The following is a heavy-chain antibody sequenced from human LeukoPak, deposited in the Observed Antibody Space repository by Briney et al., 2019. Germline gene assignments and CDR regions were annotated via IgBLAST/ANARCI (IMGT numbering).Heavy chain of an antibody. CDR3: AKTLSSGWSGKYYFDY. J-gene: IGHJ4*02. Sequence: ASVKVSCKASGGTFSSYAISWVRQAPGQGLEWMGGIIPIFGTANYAQKFQGRVTITADESTSTAYMELSSLRSEDTAVYYCAKTLSSGWSGKYYFDYWGQGTLVSVSS. V-gene: IGHV1-69*13. D-gene: IGHD6-19*01. CDR1: GGTFSSYA. CDR2: IIPIFGTA.